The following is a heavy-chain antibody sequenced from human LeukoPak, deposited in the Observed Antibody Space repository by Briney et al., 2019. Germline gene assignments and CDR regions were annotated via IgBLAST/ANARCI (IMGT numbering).Heavy chain of an antibody. CDR3: AELGITMIGGV. D-gene: IGHD3-10*02. CDR1: GSTSSSYN. J-gene: IGHJ6*04. Sequence: GGSLRLSCVASGSTSSSYNMNWVRQAPGKGLEWVSYISSSGSTIYYADSVKGRFTISRDNAKNSLYLQMNSLRAEDTAVYYCAELGITMIGGVWGKGTTVTISS. CDR2: ISSSGSTI. V-gene: IGHV3-48*03.